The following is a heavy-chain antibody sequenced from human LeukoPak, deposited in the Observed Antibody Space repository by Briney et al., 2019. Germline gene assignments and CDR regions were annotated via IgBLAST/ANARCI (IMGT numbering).Heavy chain of an antibody. CDR2: INTNSGTT. CDR3: ARDLMTTPTWDFDY. V-gene: IGHV1-18*01. CDR1: GFTFTNYG. Sequence: ASVKLSCNASGFTFTNYGISWARQGPGQGLEWMGWINTNSGTTNYAQKLQGRVTVTMDRSISTAYMELSRLESDDTAVYYCARDLMTTPTWDFDYWGQGTLVTVAS. D-gene: IGHD3-16*01. J-gene: IGHJ4*02.